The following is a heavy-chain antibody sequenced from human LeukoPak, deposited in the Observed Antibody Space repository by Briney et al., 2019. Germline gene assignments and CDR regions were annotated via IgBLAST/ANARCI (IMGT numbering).Heavy chain of an antibody. CDR2: IKQDGGKK. V-gene: IGHV3-7*01. J-gene: IGHJ4*02. CDR3: ASPVVGSDLWDFDC. CDR1: GFTLSSYW. D-gene: IGHD3-3*01. Sequence: GGSLRLSCAASGFTLSSYWMSWVRQAPGKGLEWVANIKQDGGKKYYVDSVKGRFTISRDNAKNSLYLQMNSLRAEDTAVYYCASPVVGSDLWDFDCWGQGTLVTVSS.